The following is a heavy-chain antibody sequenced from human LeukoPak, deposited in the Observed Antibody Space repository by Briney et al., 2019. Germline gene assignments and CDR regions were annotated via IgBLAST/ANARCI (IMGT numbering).Heavy chain of an antibody. CDR1: GFSLSTSGVG. CDR3: AHYGDYRFMYYFDH. Sequence: GPTLVKPTQTLTLTCTFSGFSLSTSGVGVGWIRQPPGKALEWLALIYWDDNKPYSPSLKSRLTITKDTSKNQVVLTMTNMDPVDTATYYCAHYGDYRFMYYFDHWGQGTLVTVSS. J-gene: IGHJ4*02. CDR2: IYWDDNK. D-gene: IGHD4-17*01. V-gene: IGHV2-5*02.